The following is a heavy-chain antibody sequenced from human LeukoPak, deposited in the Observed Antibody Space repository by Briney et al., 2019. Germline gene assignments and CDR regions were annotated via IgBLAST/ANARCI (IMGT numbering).Heavy chain of an antibody. V-gene: IGHV1-18*01. CDR3: ASYLYDFWSGYPRNDAFDI. Sequence: ASVKVSCKASGYTFTSYGISWVRQAPGQGLEWMGWISAYNGNTNYAQKLQGRVTMTTDTSPSTAYMELRSLRSDDTAVYYCASYLYDFWSGYPRNDAFDIWGQGTMVTVSS. J-gene: IGHJ3*02. CDR1: GYTFTSYG. CDR2: ISAYNGNT. D-gene: IGHD3-3*01.